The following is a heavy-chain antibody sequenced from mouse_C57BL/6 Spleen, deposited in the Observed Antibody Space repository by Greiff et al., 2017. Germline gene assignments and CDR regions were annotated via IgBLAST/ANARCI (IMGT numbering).Heavy chain of an antibody. CDR1: GYTFTDYN. V-gene: IGHV1-22*01. CDR2: INPNHGGT. D-gene: IGHD2-3*01. Sequence: VQLQQSGPELVKPGASVKMSCKASGYTFTDYNMHWVKQSHGKSLEWIGYINPNHGGTSYNQQFKGKATLTVNKSSSTAYMELRSLTSEYSAVYYCAIYDGYYLYAMDYWGQGTSVTVSS. J-gene: IGHJ4*01. CDR3: AIYDGYYLYAMDY.